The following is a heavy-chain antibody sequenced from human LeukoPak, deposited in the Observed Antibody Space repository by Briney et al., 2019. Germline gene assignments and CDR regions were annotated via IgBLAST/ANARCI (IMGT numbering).Heavy chain of an antibody. Sequence: PSETLSLTCTVSGGSISSSSYYWGWIRQPPGKGLEWIGSIYYSGSTYYNPSLKSRATISVDTSKNQFSLKLSSVTAADTAVYYCARESADSFSPRYYYYMDVWGKGTTVTVSS. V-gene: IGHV4-39*07. D-gene: IGHD2-21*01. CDR1: GGSISSSSYY. J-gene: IGHJ6*03. CDR2: IYYSGST. CDR3: ARESADSFSPRYYYYMDV.